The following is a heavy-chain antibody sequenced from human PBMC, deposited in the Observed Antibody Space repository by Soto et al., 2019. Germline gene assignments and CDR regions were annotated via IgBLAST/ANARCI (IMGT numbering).Heavy chain of an antibody. CDR1: GGSISSGYYY. J-gene: IGHJ6*02. Sequence: SETPSLTCSVSGGSISSGYYYWSWIRQPPGKGLEXXGXXYXXXXXYXXPSLVSRVRISVDTSKNQFSLELTSVTAADTAVYYCARDSRTPSGGMDVWGQGTTVTVSS. CDR2: XYXXXXX. V-gene: IGHV4-30-4*01. CDR3: ARDSRTPSGGMDV.